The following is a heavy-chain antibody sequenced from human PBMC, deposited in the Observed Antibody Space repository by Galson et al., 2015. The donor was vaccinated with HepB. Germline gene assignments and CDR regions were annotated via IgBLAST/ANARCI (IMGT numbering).Heavy chain of an antibody. J-gene: IGHJ6*03. D-gene: IGHD6-19*01. CDR3: ARDSGSGWYVGYYYYYYMDV. Sequence: SVKVSCKASGYTFTSYAMNWVRQAPGQGLEWMGWINTNTGNPTYAQGFTGRFVFSLDTSVSTAYLQISSLKAEDTAVYYCARDSGSGWYVGYYYYYYMDVWGKGTTVTVSS. CDR1: GYTFTSYA. CDR2: INTNTGNP. V-gene: IGHV7-4-1*02.